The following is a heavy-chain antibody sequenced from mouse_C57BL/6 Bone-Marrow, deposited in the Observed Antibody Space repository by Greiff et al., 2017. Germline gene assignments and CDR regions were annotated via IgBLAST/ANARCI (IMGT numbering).Heavy chain of an antibody. CDR3: TRAVVATDWYFDV. Sequence: VQLQQSGTVLARPGASVKMSCKTSGYTFTSYWMHWVKQRPGQGLEWIGAIYPGNSDTSYNQKFKGKAKLTAVTSASTAYMELSSLTNEDSAVYYCTRAVVATDWYFDVWGTGTTVTVSS. CDR2: IYPGNSDT. CDR1: GYTFTSYW. D-gene: IGHD1-1*01. J-gene: IGHJ1*03. V-gene: IGHV1-5*01.